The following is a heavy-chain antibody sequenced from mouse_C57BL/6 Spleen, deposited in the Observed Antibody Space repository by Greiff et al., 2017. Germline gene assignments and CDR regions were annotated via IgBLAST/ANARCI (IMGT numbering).Heavy chain of an antibody. Sequence: EVKLVESGGGLVKPGGSLKLSCAASGFTFSDYGMHWVRQAPEKGLEWVAYISSGSSTIYYADTVKGRFTISRDNAKNTRFLQMTSLRSEDTAMYYCARPPYGSSNYYAMDYWGQGTSVTVSS. CDR3: ARPPYGSSNYYAMDY. CDR1: GFTFSDYG. J-gene: IGHJ4*01. V-gene: IGHV5-17*01. CDR2: ISSGSSTI. D-gene: IGHD1-1*01.